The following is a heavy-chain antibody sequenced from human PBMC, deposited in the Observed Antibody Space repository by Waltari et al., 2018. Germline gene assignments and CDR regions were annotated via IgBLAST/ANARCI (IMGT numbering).Heavy chain of an antibody. D-gene: IGHD6-6*01. Sequence: QVQLQESGPGLVKPSQTLSLTCTVSGDSISSVRYYWTWIRQQPGKGLECIGYIQYIGSTYYNPSLKSRVTISIDTSKKQFSLKLTSVTAADTAVYYCARESYSSSAGYFYYYGLDVWGKGTTVTVSS. CDR3: ARESYSSSAGYFYYYGLDV. V-gene: IGHV4-31*03. J-gene: IGHJ6*04. CDR2: IQYIGST. CDR1: GDSISSVRYY.